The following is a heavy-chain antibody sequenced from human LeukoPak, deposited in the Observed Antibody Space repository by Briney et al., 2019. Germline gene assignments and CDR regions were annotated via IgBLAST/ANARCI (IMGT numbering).Heavy chain of an antibody. CDR3: AKDTSHYYDSSGFDY. V-gene: IGHV3-7*03. CDR1: GFTFSSYW. D-gene: IGHD3-22*01. CDR2: IKQDGSEK. J-gene: IGHJ4*02. Sequence: GGPLRLSCAASGFTFSSYWMSWVRQAPGKGLEWVANIKQDGSEKYYVDSVKGRFTISRDNAKNSLYLQMNSLRAEDTALYYCAKDTSHYYDSSGFDYWGQGTLVTVSS.